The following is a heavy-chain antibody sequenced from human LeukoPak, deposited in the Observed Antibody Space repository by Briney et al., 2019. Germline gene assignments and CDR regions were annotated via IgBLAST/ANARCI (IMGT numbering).Heavy chain of an antibody. V-gene: IGHV4-4*09. CDR1: GSISSYY. CDR2: IYTSGST. D-gene: IGHD2-2*01. Sequence: SETLSLTCTVSGSISSYYWGWIQQPPGKGLEGIGYIYTSGSTNYNPSLQSRVTISGDTSKNQFSPDLSSVTAADTAVYYCAIQKCTSTSCLTKNAFDIWGQGTMVTVSS. CDR3: AIQKCTSTSCLTKNAFDI. J-gene: IGHJ3*02.